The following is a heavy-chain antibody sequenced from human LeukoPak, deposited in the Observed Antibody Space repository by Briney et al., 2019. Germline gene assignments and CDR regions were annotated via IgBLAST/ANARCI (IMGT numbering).Heavy chain of an antibody. CDR1: GFSFSNYA. V-gene: IGHV3-23*01. D-gene: IGHD2-15*01. J-gene: IGHJ4*02. Sequence: GGSLRLSCAASGFSFSNYAMGWVRQAPGKGLERVSGISGSGVTTYSADSVKGRLSISRDNFKNTLYLQMKSLRAEDTAVYFCAKVTSERRYCSGGGCYSPFDYWGRGTLVTVST. CDR3: AKVTSERRYCSGGGCYSPFDY. CDR2: ISGSGVTT.